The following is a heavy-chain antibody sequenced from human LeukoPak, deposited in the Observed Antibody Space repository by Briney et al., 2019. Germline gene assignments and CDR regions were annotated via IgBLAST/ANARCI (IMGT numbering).Heavy chain of an antibody. CDR3: AKDSPPDI. J-gene: IGHJ3*02. CDR1: GFTFSRYW. CDR2: IKQDGSEK. Sequence: GGSLRLSCAASGFTFSRYWMSWVRQAPGKGLEWVANIKQDGSEKYYVDSVKGRFTISRDNAKNSLYLQMNSLRAEDTAVYYCAKDSPPDIWGPGTMVTVSS. V-gene: IGHV3-7*01.